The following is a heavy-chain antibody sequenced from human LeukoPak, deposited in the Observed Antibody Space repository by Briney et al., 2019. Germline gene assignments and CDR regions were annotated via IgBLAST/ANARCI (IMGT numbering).Heavy chain of an antibody. D-gene: IGHD3-22*01. CDR1: GFTFSIYG. V-gene: IGHV3-30*18. CDR3: AKDRRTMKDLFDY. Sequence: GGSLRLSCAASGFTFSIYGTHWVRQAPGKGLEWVAVIANDGKTTYYADSVKSRFTISRDNSKNPLYLQMNSLRAEDTAVYYCAKDRRTMKDLFDYWGQGTLVTVSS. CDR2: IANDGKTT. J-gene: IGHJ4*02.